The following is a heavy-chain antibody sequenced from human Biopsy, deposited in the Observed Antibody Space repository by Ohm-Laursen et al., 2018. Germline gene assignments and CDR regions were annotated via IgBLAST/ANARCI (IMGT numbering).Heavy chain of an antibody. CDR3: ARDRLLYQYDSSGSDI. J-gene: IGHJ3*02. CDR1: GFTFNKHA. Sequence: SLRLSCAASGFTFNKHAMNWVRQAPGKGPEWVAVIWYDGSIEYYVDSVKGRFTISRDNYKNILYLQMNSLRVEDTAVYYCARDRLLYQYDSSGSDIWGQGTVVTVSS. CDR2: IWYDGSIE. V-gene: IGHV3-33*01. D-gene: IGHD3-22*01.